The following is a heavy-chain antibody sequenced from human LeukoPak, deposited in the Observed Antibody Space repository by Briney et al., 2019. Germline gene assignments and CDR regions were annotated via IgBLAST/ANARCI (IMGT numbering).Heavy chain of an antibody. J-gene: IGHJ4*02. CDR1: GGSITNSDYF. CDR3: ARLDASLAHLSGSFPDY. V-gene: IGHV4-39*01. D-gene: IGHD3-10*01. Sequence: SETLSLTCTVSGGSITNSDYFWGGIRQPPGKGLKGRGNGDYSGRPHRNPSLMGRVTINADRSRNQFSLNLSSVTAADTAVYFCARLDASLAHLSGSFPDYWGQGALVTVSS. CDR2: GDYSGRP.